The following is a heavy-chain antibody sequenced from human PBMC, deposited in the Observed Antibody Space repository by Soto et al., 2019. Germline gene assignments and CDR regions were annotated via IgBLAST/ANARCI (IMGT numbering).Heavy chain of an antibody. D-gene: IGHD6-13*01. CDR2: IYYSGST. Sequence: SETLSLTCTVSGGSISSSSYYWGWIRQPPGKGLEWIGSIYYSGSTYYNPSLKSRVTISVDTSKNQFSLKLSSVTAADTAVYYCARLGIAAGYFDYWGQGTLVTVSS. CDR3: ARLGIAAGYFDY. V-gene: IGHV4-39*01. CDR1: GGSISSSSYY. J-gene: IGHJ4*02.